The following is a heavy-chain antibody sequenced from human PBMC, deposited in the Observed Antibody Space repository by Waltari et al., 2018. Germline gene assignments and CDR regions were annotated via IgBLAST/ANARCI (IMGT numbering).Heavy chain of an antibody. V-gene: IGHV4-4*01. Sequence: QVQLQESGPGLVKPAGTLSLTCAVSGVSLSTNNWWSWVRQPPGKGLEWIGEIYHSGDTNYNPSLESRVTILVDKSKNQFSLRLRSVTAADTAIYFCARVAVPAVETNWFDPWGQGILVTVSS. CDR3: ARVAVPAVETNWFDP. D-gene: IGHD2-2*01. CDR1: GVSLSTNNW. J-gene: IGHJ5*02. CDR2: IYHSGDT.